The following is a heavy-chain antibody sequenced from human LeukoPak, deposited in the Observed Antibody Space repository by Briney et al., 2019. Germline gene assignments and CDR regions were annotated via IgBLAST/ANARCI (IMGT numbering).Heavy chain of an antibody. CDR2: TNRGGSQK. Sequence: GSLRLSCTASRFPLGNNWVSWVRQAPGKGLEWVANTNRGGSQKNYVDSVEGRFTISRDNAKNSLYLQMDSLRAEDTAVYYCTRDQYWGQGTLVTVSS. CDR1: RFPLGNNW. V-gene: IGHV3-7*01. J-gene: IGHJ4*02. CDR3: TRDQY.